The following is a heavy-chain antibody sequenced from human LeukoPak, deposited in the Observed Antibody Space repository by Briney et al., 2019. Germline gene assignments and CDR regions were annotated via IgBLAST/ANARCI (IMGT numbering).Heavy chain of an antibody. J-gene: IGHJ5*02. V-gene: IGHV1-18*01. Sequence: ASVKVSCEASGYTFTSYGISWVRQAPGQGLEWMGWISAYNGNTNYAQKLQGRVTMTTDTSTSTAYMELRSLRSDDTAVYYCARDRCSSTSCYHNWFDPWGQGTLVTVSS. CDR3: ARDRCSSTSCYHNWFDP. CDR1: GYTFTSYG. D-gene: IGHD2-2*01. CDR2: ISAYNGNT.